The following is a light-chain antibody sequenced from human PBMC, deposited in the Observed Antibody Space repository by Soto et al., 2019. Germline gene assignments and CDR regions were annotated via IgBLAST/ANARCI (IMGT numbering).Light chain of an antibody. V-gene: IGKV2-28*01. CDR2: LGS. Sequence: DIVMTQSPLSLPVTPGEPASISCRSSQSLLNSNGYNCLEWYLQKPGQSPQLLIYLGSNRASEVPDRFSGSGSGTDFTLKISRVKAEDVGVYFCMQSLQAPLTFGQGTKVEFK. J-gene: IGKJ1*01. CDR3: MQSLQAPLT. CDR1: QSLLNSNGYNC.